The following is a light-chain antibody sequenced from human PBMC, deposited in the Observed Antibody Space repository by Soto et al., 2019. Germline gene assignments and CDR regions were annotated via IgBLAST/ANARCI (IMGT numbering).Light chain of an antibody. J-gene: IGLJ2*01. V-gene: IGLV2-14*01. Sequence: QSALTQPASVSGSPGQSITISCTGTSSDVGGYNYVSWYQQHPGKAPKLVIYEVSNRPSGVSNRFSGSKSGNTASLTITGLKDEDEADYYCSSYTSSSTPYVVFGGGTQLTVL. CDR3: SSYTSSSTPYVV. CDR2: EVS. CDR1: SSDVGGYNY.